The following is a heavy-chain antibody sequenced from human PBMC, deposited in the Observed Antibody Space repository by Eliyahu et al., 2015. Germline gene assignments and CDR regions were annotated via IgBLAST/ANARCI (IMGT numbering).Heavy chain of an antibody. V-gene: IGHV3-7*01. CDR3: ARLLGGYCSGTSCSGMDV. J-gene: IGHJ6*02. Sequence: EVQLVESGGGLVPPGGSLRLSCVVSGFSFSNYWMSWVRQAPGKGLGWVGNIKRDGSEIYYLDSVKGRFTISRDNTKNSLFLQMNSLRVEDTAVYYCARLLGGYCSGTSCSGMDVWGQGTTATVSS. D-gene: IGHD2-2*01. CDR1: GFSFSNYW. CDR2: IKRDGSEI.